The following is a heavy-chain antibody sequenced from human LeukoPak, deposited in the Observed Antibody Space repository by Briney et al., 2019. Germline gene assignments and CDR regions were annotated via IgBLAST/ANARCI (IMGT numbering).Heavy chain of an antibody. V-gene: IGHV1-2*02. CDR2: INPNSGGT. J-gene: IGHJ5*02. Sequence: ASVKVSCKASGYTFTGYYMHWVRQAPGQGLEWMGWINPNSGGTNYAQKFQGRVTMTRDTSISTAYMELSRLRSDDTAAYYCARLERGPERIYNWFDPWGQGTLVTVSS. CDR3: ARLERGPERIYNWFDP. D-gene: IGHD1-1*01. CDR1: GYTFTGYY.